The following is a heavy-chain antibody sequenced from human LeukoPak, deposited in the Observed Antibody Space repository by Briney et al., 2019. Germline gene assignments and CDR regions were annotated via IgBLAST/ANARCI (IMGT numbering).Heavy chain of an antibody. CDR3: ARDGMSSTKPFDY. V-gene: IGHV1-18*01. CDR1: GYTFSSYG. J-gene: IGHJ4*02. Sequence: ASVKVSCKASGYTFSSYGISWARQAPGQGLERVGWISAYNGDTHYAQNFQGRVTMTTDTSTNTAYMELRSLISHDTAVYYCARDGMSSTKPFDYWGQGTLVTVPS. CDR2: ISAYNGDT. D-gene: IGHD2-2*01.